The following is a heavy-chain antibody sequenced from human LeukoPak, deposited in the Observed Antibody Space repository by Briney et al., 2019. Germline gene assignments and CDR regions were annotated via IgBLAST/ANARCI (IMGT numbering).Heavy chain of an antibody. CDR2: IIPTLEVA. J-gene: IGHJ5*02. D-gene: IGHD1-20*01. CDR1: GGTFSSYA. Sequence: SVKVSCKASGGTFSSYAITWVRQAPGLGLEWMGRIIPTLEVANYAQKFQGRVTITADESTSTAYMEVSSLRSEDTAMYYCARVYNWNDYWFDPWGQGTLVTVSS. CDR3: ARVYNWNDYWFDP. V-gene: IGHV1-69*04.